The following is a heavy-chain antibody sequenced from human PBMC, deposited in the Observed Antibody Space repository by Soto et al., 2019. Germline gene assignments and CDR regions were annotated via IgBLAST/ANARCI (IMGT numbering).Heavy chain of an antibody. CDR3: ARSSGYNEYYYYGMDV. J-gene: IGHJ6*02. Sequence: ASVKVSCKASGYTFTSYYMHWGRQAPEQGLEWMGIINPSGGSTSYAQKFQGRVTMTRDTSTSTVYMELSSVRSEDTAVYYCARSSGYNEYYYYGMDVWGQGTTVTVSS. V-gene: IGHV1-46*01. CDR1: GYTFTSYY. CDR2: INPSGGST. D-gene: IGHD3-22*01.